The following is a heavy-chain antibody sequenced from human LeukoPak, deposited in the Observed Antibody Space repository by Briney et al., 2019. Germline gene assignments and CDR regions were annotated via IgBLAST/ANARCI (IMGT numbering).Heavy chain of an antibody. V-gene: IGHV1-18*01. CDR3: ARQVDTSMALPDY. CDR1: GYTFSSYG. D-gene: IGHD5-18*01. Sequence: ASVKVSCKASGYTFSSYGISWVRQAPGQGLEWMGWISAYNGNTNYAQKHRGRVTTTTDTSTSTAYMEVRSLRSDDTAIYYCARQVDTSMALPDYWGQGTLVTVSS. J-gene: IGHJ4*02. CDR2: ISAYNGNT.